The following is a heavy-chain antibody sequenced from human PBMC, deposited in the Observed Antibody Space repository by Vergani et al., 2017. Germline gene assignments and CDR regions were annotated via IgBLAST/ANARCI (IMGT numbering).Heavy chain of an antibody. CDR3: ARRGRWLRPEGAFDI. J-gene: IGHJ3*02. Sequence: EVQLVPSGAEVKTPGESLKISCKGSGYSFTSYWIGWVRQMPGKGLEWMGIIYPGDSDTRYSPSFQGQVTISADKSISTAYLQWSSLKASDTAMYYCARRGRWLRPEGAFDIWGQGTMVTVSS. V-gene: IGHV5-51*01. CDR2: IYPGDSDT. D-gene: IGHD5-24*01. CDR1: GYSFTSYW.